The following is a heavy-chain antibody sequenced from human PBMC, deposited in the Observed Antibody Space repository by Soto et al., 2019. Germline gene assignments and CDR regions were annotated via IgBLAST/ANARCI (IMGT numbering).Heavy chain of an antibody. Sequence: EVQLVESGGGLVQPGGSLRLSCAASGFTFSSYWMHWVRQAPGKGLVWVSRINSDGSSTSYADSVKGRFTISRDNAKNTPYLQRNSLRVEDTAVYYCARGGRLNWYFDIWGRGTLVTVSS. J-gene: IGHJ2*01. CDR3: ARGGRLNWYFDI. D-gene: IGHD1-26*01. CDR1: GFTFSSYW. V-gene: IGHV3-74*01. CDR2: INSDGSST.